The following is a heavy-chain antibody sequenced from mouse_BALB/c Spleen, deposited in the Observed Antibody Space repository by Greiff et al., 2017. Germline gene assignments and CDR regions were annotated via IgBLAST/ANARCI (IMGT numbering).Heavy chain of an antibody. CDR3: ARAPTGNY. CDR2: INPSTGYT. D-gene: IGHD4-1*02. V-gene: IGHV1-7*01. Sequence: VQLQQSGAELAKPGASVKMSCKASGYTFTSYWMHWVKQRPGQGLEWIGYINPSTGYTEYNQKFKDKATWTADKSSSTAYMQLSSLTSEDSAVYYCARAPTGNYWGQGTTLTVSS. J-gene: IGHJ2*01. CDR1: GYTFTSYW.